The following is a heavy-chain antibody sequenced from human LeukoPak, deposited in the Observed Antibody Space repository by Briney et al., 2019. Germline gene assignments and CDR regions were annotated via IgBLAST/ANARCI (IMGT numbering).Heavy chain of an antibody. CDR1: GYTFTAYY. CDR3: AKDLIVAAGAEGGYFDY. CDR2: INPNSGVT. Sequence: ASVKVSCKASGYTFTAYYMHWVRQAPGQGLEWMGWINPNSGVTNYAQKFQGRVTMTRDTSISTAYMEVSRLRSDNTAVYYCAKDLIVAAGAEGGYFDYWGQGTLVTVSS. J-gene: IGHJ4*02. D-gene: IGHD6-13*01. V-gene: IGHV1-2*02.